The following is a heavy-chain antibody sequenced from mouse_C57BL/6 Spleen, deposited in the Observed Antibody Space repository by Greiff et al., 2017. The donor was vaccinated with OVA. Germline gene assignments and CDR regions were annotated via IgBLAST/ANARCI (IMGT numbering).Heavy chain of an antibody. D-gene: IGHD1-1*01. Sequence: EVQRVESGPELVKPGASVKIPCKASGYTFTDYNMDWVKQSHGKSLEWIGDINPNNGGTIYNQKFKGKATLTVDKSSSTAYMELRSLTSEDTAVYYCARRGYGSLYYFDYWGQGTTLTVSS. CDR2: INPNNGGT. V-gene: IGHV1-18*01. J-gene: IGHJ2*01. CDR1: GYTFTDYN. CDR3: ARRGYGSLYYFDY.